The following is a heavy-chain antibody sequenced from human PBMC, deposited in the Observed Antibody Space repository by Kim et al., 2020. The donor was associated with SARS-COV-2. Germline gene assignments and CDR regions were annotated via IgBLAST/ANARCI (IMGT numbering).Heavy chain of an antibody. CDR1: GYTFSSYG. D-gene: IGHD4-17*01. J-gene: IGHJ5*02. V-gene: IGHV1-18*01. Sequence: ASVKVSCEASGYTFSSYGINWVRQAPGQGLEWMGWISTSNTNTDYAQNFQGRVTMTADTSTSTAYMELRSLKSDDTAVYYCARDGDAYGDFVSWGQGTL. CDR3: ARDGDAYGDFVS. CDR2: ISTSNTNT.